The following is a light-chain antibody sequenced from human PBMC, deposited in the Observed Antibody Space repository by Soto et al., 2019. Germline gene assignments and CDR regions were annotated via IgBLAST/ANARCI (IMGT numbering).Light chain of an antibody. Sequence: CRASHSVRNYLAWYQQKPGQAPRPLIYAASNRATGIPARFSGSGSRTASTLSIRQFQTADCAAYSCPLSPKSLRPFAQGTKVDIK. CDR3: PLSPKSLRP. V-gene: IGKV3-11*01. J-gene: IGKJ1*01. CDR1: HSVRNY. CDR2: AAS.